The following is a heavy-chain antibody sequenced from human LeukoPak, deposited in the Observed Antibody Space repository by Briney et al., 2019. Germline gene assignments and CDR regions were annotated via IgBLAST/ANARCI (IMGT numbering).Heavy chain of an antibody. CDR3: ARQTFITGIDY. V-gene: IGHV4-39*01. CDR1: GGSISSSSYY. Sequence: SETLSLTCTVSGGSISSSSYYWGWIRQPPGKWVEWIGSIYYSGSTYYNPPLKSRVTISVDTSKNQFSLKLSSVTAADTAVYYCARQTFITGIDYWGQGTLVTVSS. D-gene: IGHD3-22*01. J-gene: IGHJ4*02. CDR2: IYYSGST.